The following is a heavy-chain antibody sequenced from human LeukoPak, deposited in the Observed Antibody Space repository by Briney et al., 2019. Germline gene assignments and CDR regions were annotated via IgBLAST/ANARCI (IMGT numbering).Heavy chain of an antibody. CDR1: GFTFSSYE. J-gene: IGHJ4*02. Sequence: PGGSLRLSCAASGFTFSSYEMNWVRQAPGKGLEWVSYISGSGRTIYYADSVKGRFTISRDSAKNSLYLQMNSLRAEDTAVYYCARPLRGPWFGIGYFDYWGQGTLVTVSS. CDR3: ARPLRGPWFGIGYFDY. CDR2: ISGSGRTI. D-gene: IGHD3-10*01. V-gene: IGHV3-48*03.